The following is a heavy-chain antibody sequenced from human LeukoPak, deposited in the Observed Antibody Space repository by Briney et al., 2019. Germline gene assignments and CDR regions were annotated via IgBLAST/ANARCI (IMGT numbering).Heavy chain of an antibody. CDR2: IYSGGST. Sequence: PGGSLRLSCAAPGFTVSSNYMSWVRQAPGKGLEWVSVIYSGGSTYYADSVKGRFTISRDNSKNTLYLQMNSLRAEDTAVYYCAREEQWLVIDYWGQGTLVTVSS. D-gene: IGHD6-19*01. CDR1: GFTVSSNY. J-gene: IGHJ4*02. V-gene: IGHV3-66*02. CDR3: AREEQWLVIDY.